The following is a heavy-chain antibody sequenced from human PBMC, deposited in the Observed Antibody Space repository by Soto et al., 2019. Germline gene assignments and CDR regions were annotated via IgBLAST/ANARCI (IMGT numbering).Heavy chain of an antibody. CDR2: VSASGLNT. CDR1: GFTFSTYA. CDR3: AIEKVGAPSVHVFDI. Sequence: GGSLRLSCAASGFTFSTYAMAWVRQAPGKGLEWVSGVSASGLNTDYADPVKGRFYISRDNSKNTVSLHMNSLRAEDTAVYSCAIEKVGAPSVHVFDIWGQGTMVTVSS. V-gene: IGHV3-23*01. D-gene: IGHD1-26*01. J-gene: IGHJ3*02.